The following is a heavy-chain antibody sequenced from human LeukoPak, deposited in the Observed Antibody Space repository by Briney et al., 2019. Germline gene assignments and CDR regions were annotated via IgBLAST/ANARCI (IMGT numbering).Heavy chain of an antibody. CDR2: IKRDGSEK. J-gene: IGHJ4*02. CDR1: GFTFSSYS. V-gene: IGHV3-7*01. D-gene: IGHD3-3*01. Sequence: GGSLRLSCAASGFTFSSYSMNWVRQAPGKGLEWVANIKRDGSEKYYVDSVKGRFTISRDNAKNSLYLQMDSLRAEDTAVYYCAKDHRDTIFGVALGILDYWGQGTLVTVSS. CDR3: AKDHRDTIFGVALGILDY.